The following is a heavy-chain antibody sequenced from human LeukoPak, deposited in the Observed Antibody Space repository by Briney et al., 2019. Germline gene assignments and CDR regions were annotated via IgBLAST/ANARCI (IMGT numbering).Heavy chain of an antibody. J-gene: IGHJ3*02. D-gene: IGHD6-13*01. Sequence: PGGSLRLSCAASGFTFSSYSMNWVRQAPGKGLEWVSAIRGNADTTYYADSVKGRFTISRDNSKNTLYLQMNSLRAEDTAVYYCAKDLYSSSWYGGGDAFDIWGQGTMVTVSS. CDR3: AKDLYSSSWYGGGDAFDI. CDR2: IRGNADTT. V-gene: IGHV3-23*01. CDR1: GFTFSSYS.